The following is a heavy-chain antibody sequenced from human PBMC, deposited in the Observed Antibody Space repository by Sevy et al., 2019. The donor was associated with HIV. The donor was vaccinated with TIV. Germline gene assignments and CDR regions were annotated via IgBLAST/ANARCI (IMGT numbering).Heavy chain of an antibody. D-gene: IGHD1-1*01. CDR2: ISYDGSNK. CDR1: GFTFSSYA. Sequence: GSLRLSCAASGFTFSSYAMHWVRQAPGKGLEWVAVISYDGSNKYYADSVKGRFTISRDNSKNTLYLQMNSLRAEDTAVYYCARDRGPDWNDFQYYYYGMDVWGQGTTVTVSS. V-gene: IGHV3-30-3*01. J-gene: IGHJ6*02. CDR3: ARDRGPDWNDFQYYYYGMDV.